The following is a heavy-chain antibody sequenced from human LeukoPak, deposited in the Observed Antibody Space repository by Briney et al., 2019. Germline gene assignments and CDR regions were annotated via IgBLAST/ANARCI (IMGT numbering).Heavy chain of an antibody. J-gene: IGHJ4*02. CDR1: GYTFTGYF. CDR3: ARSPDILTGENFDY. D-gene: IGHD3-9*01. Sequence: ASVKVSCKASGYTFTGYFIHWVRQAPGQGLEWMGWINPNSGGTNYAQKFQGRVTMTRDTSINTAYMELSRLRSDDTAVYYCARSPDILTGENFDYWGQGTLVTVSS. CDR2: INPNSGGT. V-gene: IGHV1-2*02.